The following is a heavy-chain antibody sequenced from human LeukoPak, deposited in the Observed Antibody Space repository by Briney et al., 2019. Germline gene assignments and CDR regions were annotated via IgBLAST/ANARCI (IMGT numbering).Heavy chain of an antibody. V-gene: IGHV4-39*07. J-gene: IGHJ4*02. CDR2: IYSSGST. D-gene: IGHD5-18*01. Sequence: SETLSLTCSVSGASISSGSNYWGWIRQPPGKTLEWIGSIYSSGSTYYNPSLKSRVIIIIDTPKNHFSLTLSSVTAADTAVYYCARGRGRWSYGYLYWGQGTLVTVSS. CDR1: GASISSGSNY. CDR3: ARGRGRWSYGYLY.